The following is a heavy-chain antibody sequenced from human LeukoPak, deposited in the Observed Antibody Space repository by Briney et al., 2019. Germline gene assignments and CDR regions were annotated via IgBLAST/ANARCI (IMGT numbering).Heavy chain of an antibody. CDR1: GFSISSGEY. CDR3: ASASYGYEGFDY. J-gene: IGHJ4*02. CDR2: ISHSGNT. D-gene: IGHD5-18*01. V-gene: IGHV4-38-2*01. Sequence: SETLSHTCAVSGFSISSGEYWGWIRQPPGKGLEWIGSISHSGNTYYNPSLESRATISADTSKDQFSLKLSFVTAAETAVYYCASASYGYEGFDYWGQGTLVTVSS.